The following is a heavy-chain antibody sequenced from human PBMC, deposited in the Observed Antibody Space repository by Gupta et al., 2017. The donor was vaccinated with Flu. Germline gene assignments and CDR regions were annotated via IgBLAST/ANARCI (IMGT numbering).Heavy chain of an antibody. CDR2: ISGRGGST. D-gene: IGHD2-21*02. CDR3: AARTGGNSGWFDP. CDR1: FSSYA. J-gene: IGHJ5*02. Sequence: FSSYAMSWVRQAPGKGLEWVSAISGRGGSTYYADSVKGRFTISRDNSKNTLYLQMNSLRAEDTAVYYCAARTGGNSGWFDPWGQGTLVTVSS. V-gene: IGHV3-23*01.